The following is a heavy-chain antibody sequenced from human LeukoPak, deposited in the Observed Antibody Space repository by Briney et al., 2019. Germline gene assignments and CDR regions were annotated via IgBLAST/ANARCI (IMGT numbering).Heavy chain of an antibody. D-gene: IGHD2-2*01. Sequence: SETLSLTCGVSGASISSSNWWSWARQPPGKGLEWIGEIYHAGTTNYNPSLKSRITISVDNSRSQFSLKLTSVTAADTAVYFCLRIYCSSTSCHYFDYWGQGTLVTVSS. CDR1: GASISSSNW. CDR2: IYHAGTT. CDR3: LRIYCSSTSCHYFDY. V-gene: IGHV4-4*02. J-gene: IGHJ4*02.